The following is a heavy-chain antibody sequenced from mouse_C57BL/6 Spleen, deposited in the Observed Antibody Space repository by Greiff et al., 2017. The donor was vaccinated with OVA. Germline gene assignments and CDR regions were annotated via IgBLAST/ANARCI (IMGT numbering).Heavy chain of an antibody. V-gene: IGHV1-64*01. CDR2: IHPNSGST. J-gene: IGHJ2*01. CDR1: GYTFTSYW. D-gene: IGHD2-5*01. CDR3: ARTPSYYSNWDYYFDY. Sequence: QVQLKQPGAELVKPGASVKLSCKASGYTFTSYWMHWVKQRPGQGLEWIGMIHPNSGSTNYNEKFKSKATLTVDKSSSTAYMQLSSLTSEDYAVYYCARTPSYYSNWDYYFDYWGQGTTRTVSS.